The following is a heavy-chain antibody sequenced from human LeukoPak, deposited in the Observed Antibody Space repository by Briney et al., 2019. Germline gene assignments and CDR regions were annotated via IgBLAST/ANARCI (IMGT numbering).Heavy chain of an antibody. Sequence: PSETLSLTCTVSGGSISSSSYYWGWIRQPPGKGLEWIGSIYYSGSTYYNPSLKSRVTISVDTSKNQFSLKLSSVTAADTAVYYCARHADVMEVVGSDWFDPWGQGTLVTVSS. J-gene: IGHJ5*02. D-gene: IGHD1-26*01. CDR1: GGSISSSSYY. CDR2: IYYSGST. V-gene: IGHV4-39*01. CDR3: ARHADVMEVVGSDWFDP.